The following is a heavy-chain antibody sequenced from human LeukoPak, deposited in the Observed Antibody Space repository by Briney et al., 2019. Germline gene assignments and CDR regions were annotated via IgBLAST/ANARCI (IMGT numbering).Heavy chain of an antibody. J-gene: IGHJ4*02. D-gene: IGHD3-10*01. CDR1: RFTFSSYA. CDR3: XXXXXXFGELSAY. V-gene: IGHV3-23*01. CDR2: ISGSGGST. Sequence: GGSLRLSCAASRFTFSSYAMSWVRQAPGKGLEWVSAISGSGGSTYYADSVKGRFTISRDNSKNTLYLQMNSLRAEDTAVYYCXXXXXXFGELSAYWGQGTLVTVSS.